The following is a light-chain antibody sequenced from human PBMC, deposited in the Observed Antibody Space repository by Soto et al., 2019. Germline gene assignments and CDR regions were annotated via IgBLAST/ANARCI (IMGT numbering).Light chain of an antibody. CDR3: SSYTSSSTSRV. J-gene: IGLJ2*01. Sequence: QSVLTQPASVSGSPGQSITISCTGTSSDVGGYNYVSWYQQHPGKAPKLMIYDVSNRPSGVSNRVSGSKSGNTASLTISGLQAEDEADYYCSSYTSSSTSRVFGGGTKLTVL. V-gene: IGLV2-14*01. CDR1: SSDVGGYNY. CDR2: DVS.